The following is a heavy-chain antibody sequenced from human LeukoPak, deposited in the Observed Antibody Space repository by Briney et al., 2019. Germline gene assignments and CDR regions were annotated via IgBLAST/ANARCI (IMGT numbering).Heavy chain of an antibody. Sequence: GGSLRLSCAASGFTFSSYSMNWVRQAPGKGLEWVSAISGSGGSTYYADSVKGRFTISRDNSKNTLYLQMNSLRAEDTAVYYCAKARVYYGDYVRYYFDYWGQGTLVTVSS. CDR3: AKARVYYGDYVRYYFDY. CDR2: ISGSGGST. CDR1: GFTFSSYS. D-gene: IGHD4-17*01. V-gene: IGHV3-23*01. J-gene: IGHJ4*02.